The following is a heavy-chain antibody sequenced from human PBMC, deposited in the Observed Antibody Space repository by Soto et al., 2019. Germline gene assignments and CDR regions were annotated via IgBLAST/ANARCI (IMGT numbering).Heavy chain of an antibody. CDR3: VKHYDSGAYLTLSLDY. D-gene: IGHD3-22*01. CDR2: ISSNGGST. J-gene: IGHJ4*01. CDR1: GFTFSSYA. Sequence: PGGSPRLSCSASGFTFSSYAMHWVRQAPGEGLEYVSAISSNGGSTYYADSVKGRFTISRDNSKNTLYLQMSSLRAEDTAVYYCVKHYDSGAYLTLSLDYWCSGTLVTV. V-gene: IGHV3-64D*06.